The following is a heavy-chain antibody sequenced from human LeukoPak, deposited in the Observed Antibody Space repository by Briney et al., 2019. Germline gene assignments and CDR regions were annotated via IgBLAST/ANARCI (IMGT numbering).Heavy chain of an antibody. CDR2: FYYSGST. J-gene: IGHJ4*02. V-gene: IGHV4-59*01. CDR1: GGSISSYY. Sequence: SETLSLTCSVSGGSISSYYWSWIRQPPGKGLEWIGYFYYSGSTNYNPSLKSRVTKSVDTSKNQFSLQLSSVTAEDTAVYYCAKMEYGVNSLLFDYWGQGTLVAVSS. D-gene: IGHD4-23*01. CDR3: AKMEYGVNSLLFDY.